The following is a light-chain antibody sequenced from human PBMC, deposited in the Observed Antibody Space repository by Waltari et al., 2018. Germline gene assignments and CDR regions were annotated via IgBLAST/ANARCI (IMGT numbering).Light chain of an antibody. CDR1: QTISIY. CDR2: KAS. Sequence: DVQMAQSPSILAASVGDRVTLTCRASQTISIYLAWYQQKPGKAPNLLIDKASTLESGVPSRFTVSGSETEFTLTISSLQPDYFATYYCQRYHSYTPYAFGQGTPLDI. V-gene: IGKV1-5*03. J-gene: IGKJ2*01. CDR3: QRYHSYTPYA.